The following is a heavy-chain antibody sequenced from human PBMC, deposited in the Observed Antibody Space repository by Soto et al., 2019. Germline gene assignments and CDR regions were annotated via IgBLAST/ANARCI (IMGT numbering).Heavy chain of an antibody. V-gene: IGHV4-34*01. CDR2: INHSGST. D-gene: IGHD3-10*01. CDR1: GGSFSGYY. J-gene: IGHJ4*02. Sequence: SETLSLTCAVYGGSFSGYYWSWIRQPPGKGLEWIGEINHSGSTNYNPSLKSRVTISVDTSKNQFSLKLSSVTAADTAVYYCARGTRNYYGSGSYLGTFDYWGQGTLVTVSS. CDR3: ARGTRNYYGSGSYLGTFDY.